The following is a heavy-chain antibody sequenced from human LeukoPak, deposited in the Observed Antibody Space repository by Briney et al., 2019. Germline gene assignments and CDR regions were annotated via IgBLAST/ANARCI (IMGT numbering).Heavy chain of an antibody. CDR1: GFTFSSYA. CDR3: ARDGLSGAFDI. CDR2: ISYDESNK. J-gene: IGHJ3*02. Sequence: GGTLRLSCAASGFTFSSYAMLWDRNAQGKGREWVAVISYDESNKYYTDSVKGRMTTSTDNTKNTLYLQMNSLRAEDTAVYYCARDGLSGAFDIWGQGTMVTVSS. D-gene: IGHD3-10*01. V-gene: IGHV3-30-3*01.